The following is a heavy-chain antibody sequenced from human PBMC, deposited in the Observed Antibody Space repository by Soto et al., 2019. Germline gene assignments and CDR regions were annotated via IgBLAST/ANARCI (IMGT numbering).Heavy chain of an antibody. CDR2: ITPMFGTT. D-gene: IGHD5-12*01. V-gene: IGHV1-69*13. CDR1: AGTFVNYA. Sequence: SVKVSCKASAGTFVNYAITWVRQAPGQGLELMGTITPMFGTTYNAQKFNGRVTFTADESTSTAYMELSGLRSQDTAVYYCASGNCGYICYHDYWGQGTLVTVSS. J-gene: IGHJ4*02. CDR3: ASGNCGYICYHDY.